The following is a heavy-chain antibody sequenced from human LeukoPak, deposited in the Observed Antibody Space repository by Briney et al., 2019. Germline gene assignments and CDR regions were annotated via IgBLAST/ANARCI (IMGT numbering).Heavy chain of an antibody. CDR1: GGSISSSSYY. CDR2: IYYSGST. J-gene: IGHJ4*02. V-gene: IGHV4-39*01. Sequence: PSETLSLTCTVSGGSISSSSYYWGWIRQPPGKGLEWIGSIYYSGSTYYNPSLKSRVTISVDTSKNQFSLKLSSVTAADTAVYYCARLRSGYHDYWGQGTLVTVSS. CDR3: ARLRSGYHDY. D-gene: IGHD3-3*01.